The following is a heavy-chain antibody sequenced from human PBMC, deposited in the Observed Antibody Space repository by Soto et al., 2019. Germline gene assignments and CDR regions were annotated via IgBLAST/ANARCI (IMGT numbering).Heavy chain of an antibody. Sequence: SETLSLTCAVSGGSISSGGYSWSWIRQPPGKGLEWIGYIYHSGSTYYNPSLKSRVTISVDRSKDQFSLKLSSVTAADTAVYYCAARVVVAATPGFDPWGQGTLVTV. V-gene: IGHV4-30-2*01. CDR3: AARVVVAATPGFDP. CDR2: IYHSGST. J-gene: IGHJ5*02. D-gene: IGHD2-15*01. CDR1: GGSISSGGYS.